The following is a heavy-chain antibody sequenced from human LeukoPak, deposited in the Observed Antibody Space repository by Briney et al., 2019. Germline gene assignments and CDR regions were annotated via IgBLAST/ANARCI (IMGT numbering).Heavy chain of an antibody. Sequence: ASVKVSCKASRYTFTKYYMHGVRQAPGQGLGWMGIINPSGGSTSYPQKFQGRVTMTRDTSTSTVYMELSSLRPEDTAVYYCARTTGKRFAPWGQGTLVTVSS. V-gene: IGHV1-46*01. CDR1: RYTFTKYY. CDR3: ARTTGKRFAP. D-gene: IGHD1-1*01. CDR2: INPSGGST. J-gene: IGHJ5*02.